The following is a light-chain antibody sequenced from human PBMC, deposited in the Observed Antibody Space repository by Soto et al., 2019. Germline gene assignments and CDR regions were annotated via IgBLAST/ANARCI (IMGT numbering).Light chain of an antibody. CDR3: QLSYRGPQR. CDR2: AAS. J-gene: IGKJ4*02. CDR1: QNINTN. V-gene: IGKV1-39*01. Sequence: DIQMAQAPSSLSASVGDRVTITCRASQNINTNLNWYQQKPGKAPKLLIYAASSLQSGVPSRFSVVGSGTDFTLTISSLQPEDCANYYCQLSYRGPQRFGGGTKVDIK.